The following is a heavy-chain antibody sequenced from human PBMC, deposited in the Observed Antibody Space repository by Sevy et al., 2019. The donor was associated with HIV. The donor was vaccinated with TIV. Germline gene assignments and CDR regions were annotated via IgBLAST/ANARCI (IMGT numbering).Heavy chain of an antibody. D-gene: IGHD1-1*01. Sequence: GGSLRLSCAASGFTFNRYSMHWVRQAPGKGLEWVATISFDATNKHYPDSVKGRFTISRDNFQNSLFLQMDSMRPEDTAVYYCALERLSSDVAEYFQNWGQGTLVTVSS. CDR1: GFTFNRYS. V-gene: IGHV3-30-3*01. CDR2: ISFDATNK. CDR3: ALERLSSDVAEYFQN. J-gene: IGHJ1*01.